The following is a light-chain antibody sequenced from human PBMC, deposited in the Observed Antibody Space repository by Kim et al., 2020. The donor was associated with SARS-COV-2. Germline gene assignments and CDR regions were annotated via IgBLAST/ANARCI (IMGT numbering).Light chain of an antibody. CDR1: QCISNY. J-gene: IGKJ4*01. CDR3: QKYNSAPLT. V-gene: IGKV1-27*01. Sequence: ASVGDRVTITCRASQCISNYLAWYQQKPGKVPKVLIYAASALQSGVPSRFSGSGSGTDFTLTISSLQPEDVATYYCQKYNSAPLTFGGGTKVDIK. CDR2: AAS.